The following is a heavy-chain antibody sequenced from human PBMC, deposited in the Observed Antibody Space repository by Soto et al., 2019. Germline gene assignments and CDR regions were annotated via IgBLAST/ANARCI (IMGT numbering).Heavy chain of an antibody. CDR1: GFTFSAAW. CDR2: IKSRSYGGTT. D-gene: IGHD2-15*01. CDR3: TTGLYNSGGVDH. Sequence: EVQLMESGGALVKPGESLRVSCGASGFTFSAAWMNWVRQAPGKGLEWVGRIKSRSYGGTTDYAAPVKGRFTISRDDSKNTLSLQLNTLKTEDTAVYYCTTGLYNSGGVDHWGRETLVTVSS. V-gene: IGHV3-15*07. J-gene: IGHJ4*02.